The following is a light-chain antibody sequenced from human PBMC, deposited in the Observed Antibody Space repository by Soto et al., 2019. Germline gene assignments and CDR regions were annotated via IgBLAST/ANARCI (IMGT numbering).Light chain of an antibody. CDR2: LNSDGSH. CDR3: QTWATGIH. Sequence: QLVLTQSPSASASLGASVKLTCTLSSGHSSYAIAWHQQQPEKGPRYLMKLNSDGSHSKGDGIPDRFSGSSSGAERYLTISSLQSEDEADYYCQTWATGIHIGGGTKLTVL. J-gene: IGLJ2*01. CDR1: SGHSSYA. V-gene: IGLV4-69*01.